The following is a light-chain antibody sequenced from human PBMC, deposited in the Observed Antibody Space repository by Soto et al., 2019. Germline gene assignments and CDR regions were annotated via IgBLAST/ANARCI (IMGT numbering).Light chain of an antibody. CDR3: QQYTNTNNPWM. V-gene: IGKV1-5*01. CDR2: DAS. Sequence: DIQVTQSPPTLSASVGDRVTITCRASQTISTWMAWYQQKPGKAPQLLVYDASTLRSGVASRFSGSGSGTEFTLIISGLQPDDSATYYCQQYTNTNNPWMFGQGTKVEI. CDR1: QTISTW. J-gene: IGKJ1*01.